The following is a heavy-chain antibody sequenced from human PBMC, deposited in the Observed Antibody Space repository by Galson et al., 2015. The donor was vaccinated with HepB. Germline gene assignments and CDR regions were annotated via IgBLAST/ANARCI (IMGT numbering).Heavy chain of an antibody. V-gene: IGHV3-48*01. Sequence: SLRLSCAASGFAFSSYSMNWVRQAPGKGLEWVSYISSSSSTIYYADSVKGRFTISRDNAKNSLYLQMNSLRAEDTAVYYCARAAWELLGAPPFDYWGQGTLVTVSS. CDR3: ARAAWELLGAPPFDY. CDR1: GFAFSSYS. J-gene: IGHJ4*02. D-gene: IGHD1-26*01. CDR2: ISSSSSTI.